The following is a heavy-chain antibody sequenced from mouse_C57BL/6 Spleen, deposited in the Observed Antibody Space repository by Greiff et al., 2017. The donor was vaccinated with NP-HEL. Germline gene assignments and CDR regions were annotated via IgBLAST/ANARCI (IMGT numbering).Heavy chain of an antibody. CDR1: GYTFTSYT. CDR2: IDPSSGYT. J-gene: IGHJ3*01. CDR3: ARYHQLAWFAY. V-gene: IGHV1-4*01. Sequence: VKLMESGAELARPGASVKMSCKASGYTFTSYTMHWVKPRPGQGLEWIGYIDPSSGYTKYNQKFKDKATLTADKSSSTAYMQLSSLTSEDSAVYYCARYHQLAWFAYWGQGTLVTVSA. D-gene: IGHD4-1*02.